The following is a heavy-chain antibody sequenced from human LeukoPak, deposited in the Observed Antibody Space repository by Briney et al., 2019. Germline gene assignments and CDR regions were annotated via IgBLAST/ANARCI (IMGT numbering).Heavy chain of an antibody. CDR2: IKQDGSEK. CDR1: GFTFSSYW. CDR3: AGRLLLPGLNWGVDY. J-gene: IGHJ4*02. Sequence: PGGSLRLSCAASGFTFSSYWMSWVRQAPGKGLEWVANIKQDGSEKYYVDSVKGRFTISRDNAKNSLYPQMNSLRAEDTAVYYCAGRLLLPGLNWGVDYWGQGTLVTVSS. D-gene: IGHD7-27*01. V-gene: IGHV3-7*01.